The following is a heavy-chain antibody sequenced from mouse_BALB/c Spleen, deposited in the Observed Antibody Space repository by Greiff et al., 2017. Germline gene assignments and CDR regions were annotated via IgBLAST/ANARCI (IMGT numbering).Heavy chain of an antibody. CDR2: ISYSGST. CDR3: ARWSYSFAY. J-gene: IGHJ3*01. Sequence: EVQGVESGPGLVKPSQSLSLTCTVTGYSITSDYAWNWIRQFPGNKLEWMGYISYSGSTSYNPSLKSRISITRDTSKNQFFLQLNSVTTEDTATYYCARWSYSFAYWGQGTLVTVSA. V-gene: IGHV3-2*02. D-gene: IGHD2-12*01. CDR1: GYSITSDYA.